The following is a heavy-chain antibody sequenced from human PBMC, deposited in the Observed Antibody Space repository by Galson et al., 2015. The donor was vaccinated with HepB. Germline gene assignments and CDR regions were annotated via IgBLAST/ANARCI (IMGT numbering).Heavy chain of an antibody. V-gene: IGHV4-34*01. Sequence: ETLSLTCAVYGGSFSGYYWSWIRQPPGKGLEWIGEINHSGSTNYNPSLKSRVAISVDTSKNQFSLKLSSVTAADTAVYYCARKEGLRRYGSGWLTGYFDYWGQGTLVTVSS. J-gene: IGHJ4*02. D-gene: IGHD6-19*01. CDR3: ARKEGLRRYGSGWLTGYFDY. CDR2: INHSGST. CDR1: GGSFSGYY.